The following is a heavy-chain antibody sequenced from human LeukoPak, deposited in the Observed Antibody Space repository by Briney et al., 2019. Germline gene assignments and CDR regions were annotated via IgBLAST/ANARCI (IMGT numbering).Heavy chain of an antibody. Sequence: GGSLRLSCAASGFTVSSNYMGWVRQAPGKGLEWVGRIRSKTDDGTTQYAAPVKGRFSISRDDSQNTLYLQMDGLRPEDTAVYYCTTVGEIGSGSYFLRHWGQGTLLIVSS. J-gene: IGHJ4*02. V-gene: IGHV3-15*01. CDR1: GFTVSSNY. CDR2: IRSKTDDGTT. CDR3: TTVGEIGSGSYFLRH. D-gene: IGHD3-10*01.